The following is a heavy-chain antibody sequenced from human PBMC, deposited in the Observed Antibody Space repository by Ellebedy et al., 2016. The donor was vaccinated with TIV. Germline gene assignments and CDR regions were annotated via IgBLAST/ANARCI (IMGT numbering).Heavy chain of an antibody. D-gene: IGHD2-2*02. J-gene: IGHJ4*02. CDR3: AKGRGPGAIKNYFDH. CDR2: VSASGDYT. CDR1: QFTFNSYA. Sequence: GESLKISCAASQFTFNSYAMDWVRRAPGKGLEWVASVSASGDYTSYADSVKGRFTISRQTSKKTVYMQMNGLTAEDTAVYYCAKGRGPGAIKNYFDHWGQGTPVTVSS. V-gene: IGHV3-23*01.